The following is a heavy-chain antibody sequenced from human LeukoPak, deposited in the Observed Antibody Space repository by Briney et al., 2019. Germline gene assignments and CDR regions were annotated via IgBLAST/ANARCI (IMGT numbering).Heavy chain of an antibody. Sequence: PGGSLRLSCAASGFIFSNYWMHWVRQVPGKGLVWVSRINKDGSGTSYADSVKGRFTISRDNAKDTLYLQMNSLGAEDTAVYYCARFHDYVFDYWGQGTLVTVSS. CDR2: INKDGSGT. CDR3: ARFHDYVFDY. CDR1: GFIFSNYW. V-gene: IGHV3-74*01. J-gene: IGHJ4*02. D-gene: IGHD4-17*01.